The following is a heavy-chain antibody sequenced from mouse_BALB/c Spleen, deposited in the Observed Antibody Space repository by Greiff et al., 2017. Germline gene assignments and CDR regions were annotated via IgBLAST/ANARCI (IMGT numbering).Heavy chain of an antibody. CDR2: IWAGGST. Sequence: QVQLQESGPGLVAPSPSLSITCPVSGFSLTSYGVHWVRQPPGKSLEWLGVIWAGGSTNYNSALMSRLSISKDNSKSQVFLKMNSLQTDDTAMYYCARDPTATLDAKDYWGQGTSVTVSS. CDR3: ARDPTATLDAKDY. D-gene: IGHD1-2*01. V-gene: IGHV2-9*02. CDR1: GFSLTSYG. J-gene: IGHJ4*01.